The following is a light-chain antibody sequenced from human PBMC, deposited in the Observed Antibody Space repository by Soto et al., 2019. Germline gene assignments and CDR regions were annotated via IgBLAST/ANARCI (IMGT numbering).Light chain of an antibody. CDR1: QSVTSY. J-gene: IGKJ4*01. CDR3: QQRTNWSPPA. Sequence: DIILTQSPATLSLSPGERATLSCRASQSVTSYLAWYQQKPGQAPRLLMSDISNRATGVPARFSGRGYGTDFNLTISCLEPEDFAVYYCQQRTNWSPPAFGGGTKVEIK. V-gene: IGKV3-11*01. CDR2: DIS.